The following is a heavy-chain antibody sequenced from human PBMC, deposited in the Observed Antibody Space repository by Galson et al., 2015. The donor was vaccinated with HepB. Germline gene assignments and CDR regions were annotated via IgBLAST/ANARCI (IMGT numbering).Heavy chain of an antibody. D-gene: IGHD3-10*01. J-gene: IGHJ6*02. V-gene: IGHV3-49*04. CDR1: GFSFGDYA. Sequence: SLRLSCAASGFSFGDYAMSWVRQAPGKGLEWVGFIRSKAYGGTTEYAASVKGRFTISRDESKSIAYLQMNSLKTEDTAVYYCTSEVNRRRCYKYDYYYYGMGVWGQGTTVTASS. CDR2: IRSKAYGGTT. CDR3: TSEVNRRRCYKYDYYYYGMGV.